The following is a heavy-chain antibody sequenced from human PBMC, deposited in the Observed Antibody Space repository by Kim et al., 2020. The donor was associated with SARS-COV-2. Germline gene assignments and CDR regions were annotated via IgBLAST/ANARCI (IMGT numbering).Heavy chain of an antibody. CDR3: ARVGYCSSTSCYDNYMDV. V-gene: IGHV6-1*01. CDR1: NSAA. J-gene: IGHJ6*03. CDR2: TYYRSKWYN. Sequence: NSAAWNWIRQSPSRGLEWLGRTYYRSKWYNDYAVSVKSRITINPDTSKNQFSLQLNSVTPEDTAVYYCARVGYCSSTSCYDNYMDVWGKGTKVTV. D-gene: IGHD2-2*03.